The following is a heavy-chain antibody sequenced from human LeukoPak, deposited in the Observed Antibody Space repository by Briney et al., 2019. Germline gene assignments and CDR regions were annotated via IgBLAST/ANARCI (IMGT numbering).Heavy chain of an antibody. Sequence: SETLSLTCAVYGGSFSGYYWSWIRQPPGKGLEWIGEINHSGSTNYSPSLKSRVTISVDTSKNQFSLKLSSVTAADTAVYYCARGRGSSGWYSRRLYFDYWGQGTLVTVSS. J-gene: IGHJ4*02. D-gene: IGHD6-19*01. CDR2: INHSGST. CDR1: GGSFSGYY. V-gene: IGHV4-34*01. CDR3: ARGRGSSGWYSRRLYFDY.